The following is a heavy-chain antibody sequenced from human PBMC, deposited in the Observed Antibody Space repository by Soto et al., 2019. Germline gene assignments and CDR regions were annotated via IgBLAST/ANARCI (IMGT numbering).Heavy chain of an antibody. J-gene: IGHJ6*02. Sequence: ASVKVSCKASGGTFSSYAISWVRQAPGQGLEWMGGIIPIFGTANYAQKFQGRVTVTADESTSTAYMELSSLRSEDTAVYYCASWSSSSRDYYYGMDVWGQGTTVTVSS. CDR2: IIPIFGTA. CDR3: ASWSSSSRDYYYGMDV. D-gene: IGHD6-6*01. V-gene: IGHV1-69*13. CDR1: GGTFSSYA.